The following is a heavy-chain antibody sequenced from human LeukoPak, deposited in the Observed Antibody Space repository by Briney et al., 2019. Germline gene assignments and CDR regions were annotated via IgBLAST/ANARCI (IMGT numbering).Heavy chain of an antibody. V-gene: IGHV1-69*05. CDR1: GGTFSSYA. J-gene: IGHJ4*02. Sequence: SVKVSCKASGGTFSSYAISWVRQAPGQGLEWMGGIIPIFGTANYAQKFQGRVTMTTDTSTSTAYMELRSLRSDDTAVYYCASSRVAHDPAPGYWGQGTLVTVSS. D-gene: IGHD4-23*01. CDR3: ASSRVAHDPAPGY. CDR2: IIPIFGTA.